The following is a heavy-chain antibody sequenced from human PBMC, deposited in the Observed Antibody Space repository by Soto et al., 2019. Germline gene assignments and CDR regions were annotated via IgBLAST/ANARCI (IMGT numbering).Heavy chain of an antibody. CDR3: AKEGEQQLPRGYYLDY. CDR2: ISWNSGSI. CDR1: GFTFDDYA. Sequence: EVQLVESGGGLVQPGRSLRLSCAASGFTFDDYAMHWVRQAPGKGLEWVSGISWNSGSIGYADSVKGRFTISRDNAKNSLYLQMNSLRAEDTALYYCAKEGEQQLPRGYYLDYWGQGTLVTVSS. D-gene: IGHD6-13*01. J-gene: IGHJ4*02. V-gene: IGHV3-9*01.